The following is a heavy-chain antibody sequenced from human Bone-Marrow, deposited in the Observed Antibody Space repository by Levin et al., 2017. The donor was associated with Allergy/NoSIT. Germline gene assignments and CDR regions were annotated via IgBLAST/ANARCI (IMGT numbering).Heavy chain of an antibody. CDR1: GDSITTSKW. D-gene: IGHD3-16*01. Sequence: GSLRLSCTISGDSITTSKWWSWVRRPPGKGLEWIGEIYHSGSTNYNPSLRSRVTMSVDKSKNQFSLTLTSLTAADTAMYYCARDLGAWGRHYFESWGRGILVTVSS. V-gene: IGHV4-4*02. J-gene: IGHJ4*02. CDR3: ARDLGAWGRHYFES. CDR2: IYHSGST.